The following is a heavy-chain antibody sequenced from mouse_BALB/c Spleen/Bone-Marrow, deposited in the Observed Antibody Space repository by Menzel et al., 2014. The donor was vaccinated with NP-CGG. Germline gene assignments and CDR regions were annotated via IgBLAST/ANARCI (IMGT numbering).Heavy chain of an antibody. J-gene: IGHJ3*01. CDR2: IDPYDDGT. CDR1: GYTFTSYV. V-gene: IGHV1-14*01. CDR3: ARTYYYGSNLFAY. D-gene: IGHD1-1*01. Sequence: VQLKESGPELVKPGASVKMSCKASGYTFTSYVMHWVKQKPGQGLEWIGYIDPYDDGTKYNEKFKGKALLTSDKSSSTAYMELSSLTSEDSAVYYCARTYYYGSNLFAYWGQGTLVTVSA.